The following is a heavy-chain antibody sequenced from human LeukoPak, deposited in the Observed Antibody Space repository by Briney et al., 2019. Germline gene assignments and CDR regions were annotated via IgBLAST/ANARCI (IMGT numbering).Heavy chain of an antibody. CDR3: ARRLLGPMDV. CDR2: ISSSSITI. CDR1: GFTFSSYN. D-gene: IGHD2/OR15-2a*01. V-gene: IGHV3-48*02. J-gene: IGHJ6*02. Sequence: GGSLRLSCAASGFTFSSYNMNWVRQAPGKGLEWVSYISSSSITIHYADSVKGRSTISRDNAKNSLYLQMNSLRDEDTAVYYCARRLLGPMDVWGQGTTVTVSS.